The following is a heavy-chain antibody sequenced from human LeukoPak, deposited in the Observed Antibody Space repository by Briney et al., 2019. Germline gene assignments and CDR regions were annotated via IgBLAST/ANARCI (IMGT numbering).Heavy chain of an antibody. CDR1: GFTFSSYA. J-gene: IGHJ4*02. CDR2: ISGSGGST. CDR3: ANRPYSSSWFFDY. D-gene: IGHD6-13*01. Sequence: GGSLRLSCAAPGFTFSSYAMSWVRQAPGKGLEWVSGISGSGGSTYYADSVKGRFTISRDNSKNTVYVQMNSLRAEDTAVYYCANRPYSSSWFFDYWGQGTLVTVSS. V-gene: IGHV3-23*01.